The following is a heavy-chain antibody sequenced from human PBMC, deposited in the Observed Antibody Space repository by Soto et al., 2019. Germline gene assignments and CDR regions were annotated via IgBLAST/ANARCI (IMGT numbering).Heavy chain of an antibody. V-gene: IGHV3-30-3*01. CDR3: ARDPQTIVVVTAFDY. CDR1: GFTFSSYA. D-gene: IGHD3-22*01. CDR2: ISYDGSNK. J-gene: IGHJ4*02. Sequence: PGGSLRLSCAASGFTFSSYAMHWVRQAPGKGLEWVAVISYDGSNKYYADSAKGRFTISRDNSKNTLYLQMNSLRAEDTAVYYCARDPQTIVVVTAFDYWGQGTLVTVSS.